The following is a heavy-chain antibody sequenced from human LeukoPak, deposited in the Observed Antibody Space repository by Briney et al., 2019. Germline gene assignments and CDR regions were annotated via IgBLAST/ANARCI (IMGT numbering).Heavy chain of an antibody. D-gene: IGHD2-15*01. Sequence: GGALRLSCAASGFTFSSYSMNWVRQAPGKGLEWVSSISSSSSYIYYADSVKGRSTISRDNAQNSLYLQMNSLRAEDTAVYYCARAPGGQDAFDIWGQGTMVTVSS. CDR2: ISSSSSYI. J-gene: IGHJ3*02. V-gene: IGHV3-21*01. CDR1: GFTFSSYS. CDR3: ARAPGGQDAFDI.